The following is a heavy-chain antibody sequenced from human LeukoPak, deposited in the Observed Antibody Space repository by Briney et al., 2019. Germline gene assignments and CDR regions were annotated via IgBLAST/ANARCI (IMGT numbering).Heavy chain of an antibody. CDR1: GFTFGNSL. D-gene: IGHD6-13*01. CDR3: TGVSRSSWYDY. V-gene: IGHV3-15*01. Sequence: PGGSLRLSCAASGFTFGNSLTSWVRQAPGTGLAWVGRIKSKTDGGTPDYAAPVKGRFTISRDGSKNTLYLQMNSLKTEDTAVYYCTGVSRSSWYDYWGQGTLVTVSS. J-gene: IGHJ4*02. CDR2: IKSKTDGGTP.